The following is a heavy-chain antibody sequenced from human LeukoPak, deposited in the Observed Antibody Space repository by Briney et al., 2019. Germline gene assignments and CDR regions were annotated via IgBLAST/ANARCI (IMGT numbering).Heavy chain of an antibody. CDR2: IYTSGST. J-gene: IGHJ6*03. CDR3: ALYRSSRDYYYYYMDV. Sequence: SETLSLTCTVSGGSISSYYWSWIRQPAGKGLEWTGRIYTSGSTNYNPSLQSRVTISVDTSKNQFSLRLRSVTAADTAVYYCALYRSSRDYYYYYMDVWGKGTTVTVSS. V-gene: IGHV4-4*07. CDR1: GGSISSYY. D-gene: IGHD6-13*01.